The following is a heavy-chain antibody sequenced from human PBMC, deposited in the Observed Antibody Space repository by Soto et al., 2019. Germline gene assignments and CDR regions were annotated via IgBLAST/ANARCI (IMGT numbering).Heavy chain of an antibody. V-gene: IGHV3-21*01. CDR2: IDPTSTEI. J-gene: IGHJ5*02. Sequence: EVQLVESGGGLVKPGESLRLSCTASGFNFGAFSLSWVRQAPGKGLEWVSSIDPTSTEIHYADSVEGRFSVYRDSTKNSLYLQMISLRFEDTGVYYCARDYLTGDPREALESWGQGTLVTVSS. CDR3: ARDYLTGDPREALES. D-gene: IGHD3-3*01. CDR1: GFNFGAFS.